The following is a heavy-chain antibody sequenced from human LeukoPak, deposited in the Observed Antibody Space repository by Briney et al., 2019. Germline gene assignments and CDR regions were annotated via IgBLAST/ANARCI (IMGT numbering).Heavy chain of an antibody. CDR2: IARSGGYT. CDR1: GFTFTNYA. J-gene: IGHJ4*02. D-gene: IGHD3-16*01. Sequence: GGSLRLSCAASGFTFTNYAMTWVRQAPGKGLEWVSAIARSGGYTYYADSVRGRFTISRDNSKNTLYLQMSSPRAEDTAVYYCAKLPAAGGDYVYMDSWGQGTLVTVS. CDR3: AKLPAAGGDYVYMDS. V-gene: IGHV3-23*01.